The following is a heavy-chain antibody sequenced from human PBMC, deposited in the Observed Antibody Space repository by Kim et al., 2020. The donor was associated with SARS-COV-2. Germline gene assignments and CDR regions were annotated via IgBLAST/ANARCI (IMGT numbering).Heavy chain of an antibody. J-gene: IGHJ5*01. CDR1: GGSFSGYY. V-gene: IGHV4-34*01. D-gene: IGHD2-2*01. CDR2: INHSGST. CDR3: ARRSSTYCSSTSCYGPNW. Sequence: SETLSLTCAVYGGSFSGYYWSWIRQPPGKGLEWIGEINHSGSTNYNPSLKRRVTISVDTSKNQFSLKLSSVTAADTAVYYCARRSSTYCSSTSCYGPNW.